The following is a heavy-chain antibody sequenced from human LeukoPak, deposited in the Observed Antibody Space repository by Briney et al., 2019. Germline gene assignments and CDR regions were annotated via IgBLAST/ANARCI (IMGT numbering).Heavy chain of an antibody. V-gene: IGHV3-53*01. CDR2: MYSRGDT. D-gene: IGHD6-13*01. CDR1: GFTVSDNY. Sequence: GGTLRLSCAASGFTVSDNYMSWVRQAPGKGLEWVSVMYSRGDTYYANSVKGRFTFSRDISKNTLYLQMNGLRTEDTAMYYCARDAPQVPAAGVLASWGQGTLVIVSS. J-gene: IGHJ5*02. CDR3: ARDAPQVPAAGVLAS.